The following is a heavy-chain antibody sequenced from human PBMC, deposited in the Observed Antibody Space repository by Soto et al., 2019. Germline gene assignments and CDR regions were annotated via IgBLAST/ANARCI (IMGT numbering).Heavy chain of an antibody. CDR1: GYTFTSYY. CDR3: ARGPPLLRSARYNLDY. V-gene: IGHV1-46*01. J-gene: IGHJ4*02. D-gene: IGHD3-3*01. CDR2: INPSGGST. Sequence: ASVKVSCKASGYTFTSYYMHWVRQAPGQGLEWMGIINPSGGSTSYAQKFQGRVTMTRDTSTSTVYMELSSLRSEDTAVYYCARGPPLLRSARYNLDYWGQGTLVTVSS.